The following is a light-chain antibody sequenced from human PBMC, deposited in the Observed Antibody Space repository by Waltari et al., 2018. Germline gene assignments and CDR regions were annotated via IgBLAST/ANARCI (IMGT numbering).Light chain of an antibody. CDR2: EVN. V-gene: IGLV2-14*01. Sequence: QSALTQPASVSGSPGQSITISGTGTKNDIGDYNYVSWYKQHPGKAPKPIIYEVNSRPSGISNRFSVSKSCNTASLTISGLQAEDEAYYYCSSYTSRKTGVFGGGTKLSVL. J-gene: IGLJ2*01. CDR3: SSYTSRKTGV. CDR1: KNDIGDYNY.